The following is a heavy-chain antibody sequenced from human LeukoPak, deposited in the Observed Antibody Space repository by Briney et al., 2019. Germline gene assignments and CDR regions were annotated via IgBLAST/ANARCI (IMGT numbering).Heavy chain of an antibody. CDR1: GFTFNSYS. CDR2: ISSGNSTI. V-gene: IGHV3-48*01. CDR3: VRAVMGTFDY. D-gene: IGHD2-8*01. Sequence: GGSLRLSCAASGFTFNSYSMNWVRQAPGKGLEWVSYISSGNSTIYYADSVKGRFTISRDNAKNTLFLQMNSLRVEDTAVYYCVRAVMGTFDYWGQGTLVTVSS. J-gene: IGHJ4*02.